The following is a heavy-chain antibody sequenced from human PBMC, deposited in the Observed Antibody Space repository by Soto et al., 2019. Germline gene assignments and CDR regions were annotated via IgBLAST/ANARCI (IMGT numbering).Heavy chain of an antibody. CDR1: GFTFSDYY. CDR2: ISSSGSTI. CDR3: ARDFLSSRSRTPQKY. D-gene: IGHD6-6*01. V-gene: IGHV3-11*01. Sequence: GGSLRLSCAASGFTFSDYYMSWIRQAPGKGLEWVSYISSSGSTIYYADSVKGRFTISRDNAKNSLYLQMNSLRAEDTAVYYCARDFLSSRSRTPQKYGGQGTLVTVSS. J-gene: IGHJ4*02.